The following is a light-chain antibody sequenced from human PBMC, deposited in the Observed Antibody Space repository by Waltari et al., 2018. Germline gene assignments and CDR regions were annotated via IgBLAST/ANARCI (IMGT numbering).Light chain of an antibody. Sequence: QPALTQPASVSGFPGQSITISCSGTSSDIGGYNYVSWYQQYPGKAPKLMIYDVNKRPAGVSSLFSGSKSVNTASLTISWLQTEDEAIYYCSSYTSSRTPVIGGGTKVTVL. CDR1: SSDIGGYNY. V-gene: IGLV2-14*03. CDR3: SSYTSSRTPV. CDR2: DVN. J-gene: IGLJ2*01.